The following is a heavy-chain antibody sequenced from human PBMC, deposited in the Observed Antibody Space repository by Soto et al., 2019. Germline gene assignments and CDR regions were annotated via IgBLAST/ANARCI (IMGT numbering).Heavy chain of an antibody. Sequence: PSETLSLTCTVSGGSISSGGYYWSWIRQHPGKGLEWIGYIYYSGSTYYNPSLKSRVTISVDTSKNQFSLKLSSVTAADTAVYYCARVPERIEDIVVVVAATGFGFDIWGQGTMVTVAS. CDR1: GGSISSGGYY. J-gene: IGHJ3*02. V-gene: IGHV4-31*03. CDR3: ARVPERIEDIVVVVAATGFGFDI. CDR2: IYYSGST. D-gene: IGHD2-15*01.